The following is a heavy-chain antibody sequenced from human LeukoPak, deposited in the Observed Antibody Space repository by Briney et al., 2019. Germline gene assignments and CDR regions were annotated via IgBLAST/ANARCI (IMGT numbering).Heavy chain of an antibody. Sequence: PSETLSLTCTVSGGSISSYYWSWIRQPPGKGLEWIGEINHSGSTNYNPSLKSRVTISVDTSKNQFSLKLSSVTAADTAVYYCARAEQWLVFFDYWGQGTLVTVSS. V-gene: IGHV4-34*01. D-gene: IGHD6-19*01. CDR3: ARAEQWLVFFDY. J-gene: IGHJ4*02. CDR2: INHSGST. CDR1: GGSISSYY.